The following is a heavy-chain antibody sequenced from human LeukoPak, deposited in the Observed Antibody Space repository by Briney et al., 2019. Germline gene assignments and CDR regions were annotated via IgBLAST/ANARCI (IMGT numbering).Heavy chain of an antibody. Sequence: PGGSLRLSRAASGFIFIRYAMSSVRQAPGEGLEWGSALIGSGSSTYYADSVKGRFAISRDNSKNTLYLQMNSLRAEDTAVYYCARDPIRTHFYYYYYGMDVWGQGTTVTVSS. CDR3: ARDPIRTHFYYYYYGMDV. CDR1: GFIFIRYA. J-gene: IGHJ6*02. V-gene: IGHV3-23*01. CDR2: LIGSGSST.